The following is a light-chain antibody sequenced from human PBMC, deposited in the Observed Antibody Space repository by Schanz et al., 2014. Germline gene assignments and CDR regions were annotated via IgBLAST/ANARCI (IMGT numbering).Light chain of an antibody. V-gene: IGKV3-20*01. CDR2: NAS. Sequence: EIVLTQSPGTLSLSPGETATLSCRASETVNGRFLAWYQQKPGQAPRLLIYNASRRATGIPDRFSGSGSGTDFILTISRLEPEDFAVYYCQQFGGSPLTFGQGTRLEIK. CDR1: ETVNGRF. J-gene: IGKJ5*01. CDR3: QQFGGSPLT.